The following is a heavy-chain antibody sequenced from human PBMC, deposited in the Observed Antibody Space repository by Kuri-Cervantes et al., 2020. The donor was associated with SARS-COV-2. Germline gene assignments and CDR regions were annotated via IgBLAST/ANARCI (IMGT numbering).Heavy chain of an antibody. D-gene: IGHD6-6*01. J-gene: IGHJ6*02. V-gene: IGHV4-59*01. CDR3: ARDSSGGGMDV. CDR1: GGSISSYY. Sequence: GSLRLSCTVSGGSISSYYWSWIRQPPGKGPEWIGYIYYSGSTNYNPSLKSRVTISVDTSKNQSSLKLSSVTAADTAVYYCARDSSGGGMDVWGQGTTVTVSS. CDR2: IYYSGST.